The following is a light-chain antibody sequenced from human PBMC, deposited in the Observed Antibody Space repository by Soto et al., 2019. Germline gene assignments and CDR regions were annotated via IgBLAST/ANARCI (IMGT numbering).Light chain of an antibody. V-gene: IGLV6-57*04. J-gene: IGLJ2*01. CDR2: ETN. CDR1: SGSIATNY. CDR3: QSNDGSNQI. Sequence: NFMLTQPHSVSESPGRTVTISCTRSSGSIATNYVQWYQQRPGSAPTTVIFETNQRPSAVPDRFSGSIDGSSNSASLTISGLNTEDEADYHCQSNDGSNQIFGGGTKLTVL.